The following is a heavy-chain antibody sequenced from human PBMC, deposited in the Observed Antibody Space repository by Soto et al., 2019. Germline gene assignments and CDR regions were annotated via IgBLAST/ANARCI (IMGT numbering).Heavy chain of an antibody. Sequence: GGSLRLSCAASGFTFSSYAMNWVRQAPGKGLEWVSAISGSGGRTYYADSVKGRFTISRDNSKNTLYLQMNSLRAEDTAVYYCAKATYGDPHYYYYSYMDVWGKGTTVTVSS. V-gene: IGHV3-23*01. D-gene: IGHD4-17*01. CDR2: ISGSGGRT. J-gene: IGHJ6*03. CDR1: GFTFSSYA. CDR3: AKATYGDPHYYYYSYMDV.